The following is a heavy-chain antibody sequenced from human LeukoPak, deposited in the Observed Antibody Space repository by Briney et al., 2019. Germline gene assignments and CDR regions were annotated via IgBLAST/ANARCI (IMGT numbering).Heavy chain of an antibody. J-gene: IGHJ4*02. Sequence: PGGSLRLSCAASGFTFSRHWMSWVRQAPGKGLEWVANIKKDGSEKYYVDSVKGRFTISRDNAKTSLYLQMNSLRAEDPAVYYCARDLSGVTGYTYGRGIDYWGQGTLVTVSS. D-gene: IGHD5-18*01. CDR1: GFTFSRHW. CDR3: ARDLSGVTGYTYGRGIDY. CDR2: IKKDGSEK. V-gene: IGHV3-7*01.